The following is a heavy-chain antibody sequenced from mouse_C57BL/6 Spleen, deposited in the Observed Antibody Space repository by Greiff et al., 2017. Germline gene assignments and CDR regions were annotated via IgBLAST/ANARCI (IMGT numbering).Heavy chain of an antibody. Sequence: VQLQQPGAELVKPGASVKLSCKASGYTFTSYWMHLVKQRPGQGLEWIGMIHPNSGSTNYNEKFKSKATLTVDKSSSTAYMQLSSLTSEDSAVYYCAREDWVYVDYWGQGTTLTVSS. V-gene: IGHV1-64*01. D-gene: IGHD4-1*01. CDR3: AREDWVYVDY. CDR2: IHPNSGST. CDR1: GYTFTSYW. J-gene: IGHJ2*01.